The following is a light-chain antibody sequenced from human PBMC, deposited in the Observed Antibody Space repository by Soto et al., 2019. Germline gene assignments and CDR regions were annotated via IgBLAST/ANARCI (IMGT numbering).Light chain of an antibody. CDR2: DVS. J-gene: IGLJ2*01. Sequence: QSALTQPASVSGSPGQSITISCTGTSSDVGGYNYVSWYQQHPGKAHKLMIYDVSNRPSGVSNRFSGSKSGNTASLPISGLQAEDEADYYCSSYTSSSTYVVFGGGTKLTVL. V-gene: IGLV2-14*01. CDR1: SSDVGGYNY. CDR3: SSYTSSSTYVV.